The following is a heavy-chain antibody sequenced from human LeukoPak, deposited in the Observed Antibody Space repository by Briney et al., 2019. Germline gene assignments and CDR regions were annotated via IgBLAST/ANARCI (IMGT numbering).Heavy chain of an antibody. Sequence: GASVKVSCKASGYTFTCYYMHWVRQAPGQGLEWMGWINPNSGGTNYAQKFQGRVTMTRDRANRTDYMEMRRLRSEDTAVYYCARDLPPEVATNRYDYWGQGTLVTVSS. CDR2: INPNSGGT. CDR3: ARDLPPEVATNRYDY. D-gene: IGHD5-24*01. V-gene: IGHV1-2*02. CDR1: GYTFTCYY. J-gene: IGHJ4*02.